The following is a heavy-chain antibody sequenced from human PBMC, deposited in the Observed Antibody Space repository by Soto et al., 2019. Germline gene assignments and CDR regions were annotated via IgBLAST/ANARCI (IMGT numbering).Heavy chain of an antibody. D-gene: IGHD3-9*01. J-gene: IGHJ4*02. CDR2: IYCDDSK. Sequence: QITLKESGPTLVRPTQTLTLTCAFSGFSLSTSGVGVGWIRQPPGKALEWLAVIYCDDSKHYSPSLRSRLTITKATSKTQVVLTMTNMDPMDTGTYYCAHKGPEDWPLDYWGQGTLVTVSS. CDR3: AHKGPEDWPLDY. V-gene: IGHV2-5*02. CDR1: GFSLSTSGVG.